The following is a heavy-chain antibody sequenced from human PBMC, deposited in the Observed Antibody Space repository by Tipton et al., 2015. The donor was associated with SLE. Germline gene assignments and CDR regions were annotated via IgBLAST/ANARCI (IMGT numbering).Heavy chain of an antibody. V-gene: IGHV4-34*01. CDR1: GGSISSHY. J-gene: IGHJ2*01. CDR2: INHSGST. D-gene: IGHD7-27*01. Sequence: TLSLTCTVSGGSISSHYWSWIRQPPGKGLEWIGEINHSGSTNYNPSLKSRVTISVDTSKNQFSLKLYSVTAADTAVYYCAREGLGKSVWYFDLWGRGTLVTVSS. CDR3: AREGLGKSVWYFDL.